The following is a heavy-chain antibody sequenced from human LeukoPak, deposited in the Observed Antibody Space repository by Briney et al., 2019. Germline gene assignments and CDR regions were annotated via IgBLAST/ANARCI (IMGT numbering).Heavy chain of an antibody. J-gene: IGHJ6*02. Sequence: SQTLSLTCTVSGGSLSSSYWSWVRQPPGKGLEWIGYIDNSGSTNYNPSLKSRVTISLDTPKSQFSLKLSSVTAADTAVYYCARAPLYSGGSGWSIYYFYAMDVWGQGTTVTVSS. CDR3: ARAPLYSGGSGWSIYYFYAMDV. V-gene: IGHV4-59*01. CDR1: GGSLSSSY. D-gene: IGHD6-19*01. CDR2: IDNSGST.